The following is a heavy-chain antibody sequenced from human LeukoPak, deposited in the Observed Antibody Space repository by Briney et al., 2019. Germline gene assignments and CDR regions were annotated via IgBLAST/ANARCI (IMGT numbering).Heavy chain of an antibody. CDR1: GFTFSSYS. Sequence: GGSLRLSCAASGFTFSSYSMNWVRQAPGKGLEWVSYINPSSTFIYYADSVRGRFTISRDNAKNSLYLQMNGLGAEDTAVYYCARDPDAGFFDYWGQGTLVTVSS. D-gene: IGHD2-2*01. V-gene: IGHV3-21*05. CDR3: ARDPDAGFFDY. J-gene: IGHJ4*02. CDR2: INPSSTFI.